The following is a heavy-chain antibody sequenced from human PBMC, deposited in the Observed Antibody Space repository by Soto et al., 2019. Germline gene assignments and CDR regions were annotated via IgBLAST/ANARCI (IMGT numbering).Heavy chain of an antibody. CDR2: IIPILGIA. V-gene: IGHV1-69*02. Sequence: ASVKVSCKASGGTFSSYTISWVRQAPGQGLEWMGRIIPILGIANYAQKFQGRVTITADKSTSTAYMELSSLRSEDTAVYYCAILWFGEPSDYWGQGTLVTVSS. CDR3: AILWFGEPSDY. CDR1: GGTFSSYT. D-gene: IGHD3-10*01. J-gene: IGHJ4*02.